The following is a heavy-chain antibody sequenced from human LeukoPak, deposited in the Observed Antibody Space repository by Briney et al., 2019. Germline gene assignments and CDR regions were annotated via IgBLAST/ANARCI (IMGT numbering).Heavy chain of an antibody. Sequence: ASVKVSCKASGYTFTSYGISWVRQAPGQGLEWMGWISAYNGNTNYAQKLQGRVTRTTDTSTSTAYMELRSLRSDDTAVYYCARVIRGYYYDSSGYYYFDYWGQGTLVTVSS. CDR1: GYTFTSYG. J-gene: IGHJ4*02. V-gene: IGHV1-18*01. CDR2: ISAYNGNT. D-gene: IGHD3-22*01. CDR3: ARVIRGYYYDSSGYYYFDY.